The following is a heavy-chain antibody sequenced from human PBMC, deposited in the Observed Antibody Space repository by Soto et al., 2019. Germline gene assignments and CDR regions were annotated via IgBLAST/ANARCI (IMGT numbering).Heavy chain of an antibody. J-gene: IGHJ3*02. CDR2: INPSGGST. Sequence: ASVKVSCKASGYTFTSYYMHWVRQAPGQGLEWMGIINPSGGSTSYAQKFQGRVTMTRDTSTSTVYMELSSLRSEDTAVYYCATESHDYGEFDAFDIWGQGTMVTVSS. V-gene: IGHV1-46*01. D-gene: IGHD4-17*01. CDR1: GYTFTSYY. CDR3: ATESHDYGEFDAFDI.